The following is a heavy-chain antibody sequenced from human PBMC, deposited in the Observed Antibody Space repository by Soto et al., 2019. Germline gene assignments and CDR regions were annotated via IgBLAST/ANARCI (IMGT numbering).Heavy chain of an antibody. D-gene: IGHD6-6*01. CDR1: GGSFSGYY. V-gene: IGHV4-34*01. CDR3: ARAIAARLSKLGGYYYMDV. CDR2: INHSGST. Sequence: SETLSLTCAVYGGSFSGYYWSWIRQPPGKGLEWIGEINHSGSTNYNPSLKSRVTISVDTSKNQFSLKLSSVTAADTAVYYCARAIAARLSKLGGYYYMDVWGKGTTVTVSS. J-gene: IGHJ6*03.